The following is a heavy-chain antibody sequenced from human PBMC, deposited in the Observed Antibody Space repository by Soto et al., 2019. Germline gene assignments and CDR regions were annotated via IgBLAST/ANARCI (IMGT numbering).Heavy chain of an antibody. J-gene: IGHJ6*02. CDR3: ALTSVGDYYYGMDV. D-gene: IGHD1-26*01. CDR1: GGSISSSNHC. CDR2: IYNSGST. V-gene: IGHV4-39*01. Sequence: QLQLQESGPGLVKPSETLSLTCAVSGGSISSSNHCWGWVRQPPGKGLEWIGSIYNSGSTYYSPSLKSRVTISVDTSKNQFSLKLSSVTAADTAVYYCALTSVGDYYYGMDVWGQGTTVTVSS.